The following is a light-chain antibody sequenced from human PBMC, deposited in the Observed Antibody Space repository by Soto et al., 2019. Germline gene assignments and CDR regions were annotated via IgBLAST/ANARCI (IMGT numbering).Light chain of an antibody. V-gene: IGKV3-20*01. CDR1: QSVRSRY. Sequence: EIVLTQSPGTLSLSPGERATLSCRASQSVRSRYLAWYQQKPGQAPRLLIYGASSRATGIPDRFSGSGSGTDFTLTITRLEPEDFAVYYCQQYGGSPPFTFGQGNKLEIK. CDR2: GAS. CDR3: QQYGGSPPFT. J-gene: IGKJ2*01.